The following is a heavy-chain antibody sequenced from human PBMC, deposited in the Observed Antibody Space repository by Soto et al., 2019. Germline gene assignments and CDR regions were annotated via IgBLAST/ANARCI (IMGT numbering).Heavy chain of an antibody. Sequence: EVKLLESGGGLVQPGGSLRLSCAASGFTFSSYAMSWVRQAPGKGLEWVSAISGSGGTAHYGDSVKGRFTFSRDNSKYILYLQMNSLRAEDTAVYYCAKDPGDDYGDYYWYFDLWGRGTLVTVSS. CDR3: AKDPGDDYGDYYWYFDL. V-gene: IGHV3-23*01. D-gene: IGHD4-17*01. J-gene: IGHJ2*01. CDR2: ISGSGGTA. CDR1: GFTFSSYA.